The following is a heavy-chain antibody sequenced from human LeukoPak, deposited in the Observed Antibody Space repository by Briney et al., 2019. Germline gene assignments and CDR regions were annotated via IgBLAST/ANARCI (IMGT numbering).Heavy chain of an antibody. V-gene: IGHV3-21*04. J-gene: IGHJ4*02. Sequence: GGSLRLSCSASGFTFSTYSMNWVRQAPGKGLEWVSSISTGSTYIFYGDSVKGRFTISRDNADNSLYLQMNSLRPEDTAVYYCAILPGYSSGWYEVNYWGQGTLVTVSS. CDR1: GFTFSTYS. CDR3: AILPGYSSGWYEVNY. D-gene: IGHD6-13*01. CDR2: ISTGSTYI.